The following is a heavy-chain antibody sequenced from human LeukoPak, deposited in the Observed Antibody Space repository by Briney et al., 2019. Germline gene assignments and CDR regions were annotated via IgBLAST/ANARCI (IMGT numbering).Heavy chain of an antibody. CDR2: IYYSGST. CDR1: GGSISSSSYY. Sequence: SETLSLTCTVSGGSISSSSYYWGWIRQPPGKGLEWIGSIYYSGSTYYNPSLKSRVTISVDTSKNQFSLKLSSVTAADTAVYYCASRKYGLVPFDYWGQGALVTVSS. D-gene: IGHD3/OR15-3a*01. CDR3: ASRKYGLVPFDY. J-gene: IGHJ4*02. V-gene: IGHV4-39*01.